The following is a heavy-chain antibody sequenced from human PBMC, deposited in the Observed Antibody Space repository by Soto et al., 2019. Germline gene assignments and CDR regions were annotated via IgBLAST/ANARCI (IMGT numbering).Heavy chain of an antibody. CDR1: GFTFTKNA. D-gene: IGHD3-16*02. CDR2: INAANGNT. CDR3: ARSAVSPFGGLIGPFDY. J-gene: IGHJ4*02. Sequence: ASVKVSCKSSGFTFTKNAIHCVRQAPGQRLEWMGWINAANGNTKYSQKFQGRVTIIRDTSASTAYMELTSLRSEDTAVYYCARSAVSPFGGLIGPFDYWGQGTLVTVSS. V-gene: IGHV1-3*01.